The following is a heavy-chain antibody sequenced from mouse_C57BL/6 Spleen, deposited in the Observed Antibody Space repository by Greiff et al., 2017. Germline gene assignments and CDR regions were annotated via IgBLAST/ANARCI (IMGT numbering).Heavy chain of an antibody. J-gene: IGHJ3*01. D-gene: IGHD1-1*01. CDR3: TTSYYYGSSPRFAY. V-gene: IGHV14-4*01. CDR1: GFNIKDDY. CDR2: IDPDNGDT. Sequence: EVQRVESGAELVRPGASVKLSCTASGFNIKDDYMHWVKQRPEQGLEWIGWIDPDNGDTEYASKFQGKATITADTSSNTAYLQLSRLTSEDTAVYYCTTSYYYGSSPRFAYWGQGTLVTVSA.